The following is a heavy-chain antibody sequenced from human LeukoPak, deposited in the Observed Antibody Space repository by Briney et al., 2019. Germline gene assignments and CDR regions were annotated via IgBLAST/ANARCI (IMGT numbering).Heavy chain of an antibody. CDR1: GFTFSSYA. CDR2: ISGSGGST. V-gene: IGHV3-23*01. CDR3: AKDGTGGGHIVVVTAIPFDY. D-gene: IGHD2-21*02. Sequence: PGGSLRLSCAASGFTFSSYAMSWVRQAPGKGLELVSAISGSGGSTYYADSVKGRFTISRDNSKNTLYLQMNSLRAEGTAVYYCAKDGTGGGHIVVVTAIPFDYWGQGTLVTVSS. J-gene: IGHJ4*02.